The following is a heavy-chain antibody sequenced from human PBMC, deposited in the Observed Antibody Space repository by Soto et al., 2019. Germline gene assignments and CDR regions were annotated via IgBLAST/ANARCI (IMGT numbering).Heavy chain of an antibody. CDR2: IYRTGST. D-gene: IGHD1-7*01. CDR3: ASRDPGTSVDY. CDR1: GGSFTSNNC. Sequence: QVQLQESGPGLVKPSGTLSLTCAVSGGSFTSNNCWTWVRQPPGQGLEWIGEIYRTGSTNYNPSLKGRVTISLDKSENQFSLKVASLTAADTAVYFCASRDPGTSVDYWGQGTLVTVSS. J-gene: IGHJ4*02. V-gene: IGHV4-4*02.